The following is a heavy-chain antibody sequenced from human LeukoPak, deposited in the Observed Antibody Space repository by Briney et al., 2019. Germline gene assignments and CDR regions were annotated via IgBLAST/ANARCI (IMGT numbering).Heavy chain of an antibody. Sequence: SETLSLTFAVYGGSFSSYYWTWIRQTPGKGLEWIGEINHSGSTNYNPSLKSRVTISVDTSKNQFSLKLSSVTAADTAVYYCVMNWGTGRTLDYWGQGTLVTVSS. J-gene: IGHJ4*02. CDR3: VMNWGTGRTLDY. D-gene: IGHD7-27*01. CDR1: GGSFSSYY. V-gene: IGHV4-34*01. CDR2: INHSGST.